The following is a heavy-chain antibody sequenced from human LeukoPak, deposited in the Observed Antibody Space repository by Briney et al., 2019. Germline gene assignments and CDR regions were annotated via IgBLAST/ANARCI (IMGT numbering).Heavy chain of an antibody. Sequence: PGRSLRLSCAASGFIFDDYAMHWVRQAPGKGLEWVSGISWNSGSIGYADSVKGRFTISRDNAKNSLYLQMNSLRAEDPALYYCAKANYYDSSGFFDLWGRGTLVTVSS. CDR2: ISWNSGSI. V-gene: IGHV3-9*01. J-gene: IGHJ2*01. CDR3: AKANYYDSSGFFDL. D-gene: IGHD3-22*01. CDR1: GFIFDDYA.